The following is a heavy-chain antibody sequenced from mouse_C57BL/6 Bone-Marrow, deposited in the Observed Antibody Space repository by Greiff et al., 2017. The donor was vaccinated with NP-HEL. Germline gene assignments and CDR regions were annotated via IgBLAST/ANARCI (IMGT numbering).Heavy chain of an antibody. V-gene: IGHV5-17*01. CDR1: GFTFSDYG. CDR3: ARTNYYGSRGFDY. D-gene: IGHD1-1*01. Sequence: EVMLVESGGGLVKPGGSLKLSCAASGFTFSDYGMHWVRQAPEKGLEWVAYISSGSSTIYYADTVKGRFTISRVNAKNTLFLQMTSLRSEDTAMYYCARTNYYGSRGFDYWGQGTTLTVSS. J-gene: IGHJ2*01. CDR2: ISSGSSTI.